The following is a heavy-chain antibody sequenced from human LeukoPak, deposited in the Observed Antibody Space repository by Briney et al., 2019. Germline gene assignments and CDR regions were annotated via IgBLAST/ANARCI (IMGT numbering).Heavy chain of an antibody. CDR1: GFTFSDYY. V-gene: IGHV3-11*01. J-gene: IGHJ3*02. Sequence: GGSLRLSCAASGFTFSDYYMSWIRQAPGKGLEWVSYISSSGSTIYYADSVKGRFTTSRDNAKNSLYLQMNSLRAEDTAVYYCARDPAPGAFDIWGQGTMVTVSS. CDR2: ISSSGSTI. CDR3: ARDPAPGAFDI.